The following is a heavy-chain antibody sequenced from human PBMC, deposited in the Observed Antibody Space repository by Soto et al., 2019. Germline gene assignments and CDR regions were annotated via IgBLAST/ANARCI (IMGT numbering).Heavy chain of an antibody. CDR1: GGSISSGAYY. J-gene: IGHJ4*02. CDR2: IYYSGST. V-gene: IGHV4-30-4*01. CDR3: ARLWFGELYYFDY. D-gene: IGHD3-10*01. Sequence: SETLSLTCTVSGGSISSGAYYWSWIRQPPGKGLEWIGHIYYSGSTYYNPSLKSRVTISVDTSKNQFTLKLSSVTAADTAVYYGARLWFGELYYFDYWGQGTLVTVSS.